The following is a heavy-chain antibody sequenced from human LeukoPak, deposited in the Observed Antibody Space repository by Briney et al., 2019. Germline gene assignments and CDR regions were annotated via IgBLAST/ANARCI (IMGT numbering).Heavy chain of an antibody. Sequence: GGSLRLSCAASGFTFRNYDMHWVRHVPGNALEWVSAIGTGGDTHYPDPARGRFTISRENAKSSLYLQMNSLRAGDTAVYYCVRGGIRVSGIDAFDMWGQGTMVTVSS. V-gene: IGHV3-13*01. J-gene: IGHJ3*02. CDR3: VRGGIRVSGIDAFDM. CDR2: IGTGGDT. D-gene: IGHD5/OR15-5a*01. CDR1: GFTFRNYD.